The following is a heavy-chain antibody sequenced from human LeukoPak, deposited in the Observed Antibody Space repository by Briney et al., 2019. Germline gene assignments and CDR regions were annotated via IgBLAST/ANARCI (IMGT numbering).Heavy chain of an antibody. J-gene: IGHJ4*02. CDR1: GYSISSGYY. CDR3: ARTGYSGYGTQVH. V-gene: IGHV4-38-2*01. D-gene: IGHD5-12*01. CDR2: IYHSGST. Sequence: SETLSLTCAVSGYSISSGYYWGWIRQPPGKGLEWIGSIYHSGSTYYNPSLKSRVTISVDTSKNQFSLKLSSVTAADTAVYYCARTGYSGYGTQVHWGQGTLVTVSS.